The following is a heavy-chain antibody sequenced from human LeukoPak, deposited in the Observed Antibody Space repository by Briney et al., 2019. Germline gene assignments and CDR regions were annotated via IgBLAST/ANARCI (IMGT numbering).Heavy chain of an antibody. V-gene: IGHV3-30*18. CDR3: AKDQGDYDFWSGYYNYYYYGMDV. Sequence: GGSLRLSCAASGFTFSSYGMHWVRQAPGKGLERVADISYDGSNKYYADSVKGRFTISRDNSKNTLYLHMNSLRAEDTAVYYCAKDQGDYDFWSGYYNYYYYGMDVWGQGTTVTVSS. D-gene: IGHD3-3*01. CDR1: GFTFSSYG. J-gene: IGHJ6*02. CDR2: ISYDGSNK.